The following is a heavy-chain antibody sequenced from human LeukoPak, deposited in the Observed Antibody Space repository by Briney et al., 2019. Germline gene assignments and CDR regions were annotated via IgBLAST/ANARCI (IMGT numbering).Heavy chain of an antibody. Sequence: GGSLRLSCAASGFTFSSYAMSWVRQAPGKGLEWVSAISGSGGSTYYADSVKGRFTISRDNSKNTLYLQMDSLRAEDTAVYYCAKLRGYSSGWYLFDYWGQGTLVTVSS. CDR1: GFTFSSYA. CDR3: AKLRGYSSGWYLFDY. D-gene: IGHD6-19*01. V-gene: IGHV3-23*01. J-gene: IGHJ4*02. CDR2: ISGSGGST.